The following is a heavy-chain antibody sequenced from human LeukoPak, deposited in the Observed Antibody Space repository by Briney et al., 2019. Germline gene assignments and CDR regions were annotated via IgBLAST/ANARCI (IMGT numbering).Heavy chain of an antibody. CDR3: VRGPYCSGGSWYAGHFGLLNH. CDR1: GFILNEHD. D-gene: IGHD2-15*01. V-gene: IGHV3-48*03. Sequence: PGGSLRLSCAISGFILNEHDVSWVGQAPGKGREWMAYMSNSGHKIYYADSVRGRFTISRDNARNLLYLQLSNLRAEDSAVYSCVRGPYCSGGSWYAGHFGLLNHWGQGTLVTVSS. CDR2: MSNSGHKI. J-gene: IGHJ5*02.